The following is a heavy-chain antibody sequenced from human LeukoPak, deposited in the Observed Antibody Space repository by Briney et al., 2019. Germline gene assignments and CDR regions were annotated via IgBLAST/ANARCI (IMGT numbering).Heavy chain of an antibody. Sequence: ASVKVSCKASGYTFTGYYMHWVRQAPGQGLEWMGRINPNSGGTNYAQKFQGRVTMTRDTSISTAYMELSRLRFDDTAVYYCARAPTYYYDSSGYYYDSWGQGTLVTVSS. CDR1: GYTFTGYY. D-gene: IGHD3-22*01. V-gene: IGHV1-2*06. CDR3: ARAPTYYYDSSGYYYDS. CDR2: INPNSGGT. J-gene: IGHJ4*02.